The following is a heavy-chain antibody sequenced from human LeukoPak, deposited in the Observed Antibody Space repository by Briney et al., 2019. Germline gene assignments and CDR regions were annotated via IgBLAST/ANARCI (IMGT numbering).Heavy chain of an antibody. V-gene: IGHV3-7*01. D-gene: IGHD1-26*01. J-gene: IGHJ4*02. CDR1: GFTFSSYW. Sequence: PGGSLRLSCAAPGFTFSSYWMTWVRQAPGKGLEWVANIKQDGSKKNYVDSVKGRFTISRDNAKNSLYLQMNSLRAEDTAVYYCARDWSSEFDYWGQGTLVTVSS. CDR3: ARDWSSEFDY. CDR2: IKQDGSKK.